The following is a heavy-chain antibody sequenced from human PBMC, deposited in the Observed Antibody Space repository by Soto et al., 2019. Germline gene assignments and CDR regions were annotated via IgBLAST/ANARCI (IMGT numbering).Heavy chain of an antibody. J-gene: IGHJ4*02. V-gene: IGHV1-18*01. CDR3: ARDTSRGEYDY. Sequence: QVQLVQSGAEVKKPGASVKVSCKASGYTFPSYGTTWGRQPPGQGLEWMGWINVYNGNTNYAQKLQGRVTMTTDTSTSTAYLDLRSLRSDDTAVYFCARDTSRGEYDYWGQGTLVTVSS. D-gene: IGHD3-10*01. CDR1: GYTFPSYG. CDR2: INVYNGNT.